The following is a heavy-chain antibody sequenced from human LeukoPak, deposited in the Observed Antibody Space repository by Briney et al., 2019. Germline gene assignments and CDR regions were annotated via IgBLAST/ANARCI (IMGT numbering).Heavy chain of an antibody. V-gene: IGHV4-59*01. CDR1: GGSISIYY. CDR2: IYYSGST. D-gene: IGHD3-9*01. Sequence: PSETLSLTCTVSGGSISIYYWSWIRQPPGKGLEWIGYIYYSGSTNYNPSLKSRVTISVDTSKNQFSLKLSSVTAADTAVYYCARGRRGNYDILTGYYSGAYFDYWGQGTLVTVSS. J-gene: IGHJ4*02. CDR3: ARGRRGNYDILTGYYSGAYFDY.